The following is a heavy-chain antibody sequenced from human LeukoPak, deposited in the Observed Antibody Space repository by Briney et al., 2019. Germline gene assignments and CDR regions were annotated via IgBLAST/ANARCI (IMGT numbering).Heavy chain of an antibody. J-gene: IGHJ4*02. CDR1: GFTFSSYA. V-gene: IGHV3-23*01. CDR2: ITDSGTGT. D-gene: IGHD2-15*01. CDR3: AKMAVVVAAKAYCDY. Sequence: GGSLRLSCAASGFTFSSYALSWVRQAPEKGLEWVSGITDSGTGTYYADSVKGRFTISRDNSKNTLYLQMNSLRAEDTAVYYCAKMAVVVAAKAYCDYWGQGTLVTVSS.